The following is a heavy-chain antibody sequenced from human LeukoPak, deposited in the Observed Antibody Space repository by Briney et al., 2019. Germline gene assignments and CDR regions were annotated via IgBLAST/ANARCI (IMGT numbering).Heavy chain of an antibody. V-gene: IGHV3-30*02. CDR2: IRYDGSNK. Sequence: GGSLRPSCAASGFTFSSYGMHWVRQAPGQGLEWVAFIRYDGSNKYYVGSVKGRFTISRDNSKDTLYLQMNSLRAEDTAVYYCARDDAGSGSYFVAWGQGTLVTVSS. J-gene: IGHJ5*02. D-gene: IGHD3-10*01. CDR1: GFTFSSYG. CDR3: ARDDAGSGSYFVA.